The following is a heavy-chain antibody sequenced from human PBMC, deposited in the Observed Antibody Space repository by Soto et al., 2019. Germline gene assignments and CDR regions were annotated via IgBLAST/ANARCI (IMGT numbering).Heavy chain of an antibody. D-gene: IGHD3-10*01. CDR3: ARGFTMVRGVIPHYYYYYMDV. J-gene: IGHJ6*03. CDR2: TYYRSKWYN. Sequence: SQTLSLTCAISGDSVSSNSAAWNWIRQSPSRGLEWLGRTYYRSKWYNDYAVSVKSRITINPDISKNQFSLQLNSVTPADTAVYYCARGFTMVRGVIPHYYYYYMDVWGKGTTVTVSS. CDR1: GDSVSSNSAA. V-gene: IGHV6-1*01.